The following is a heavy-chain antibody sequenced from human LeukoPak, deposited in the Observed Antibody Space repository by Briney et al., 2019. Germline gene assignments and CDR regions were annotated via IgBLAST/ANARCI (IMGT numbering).Heavy chain of an antibody. J-gene: IGHJ5*02. D-gene: IGHD3-22*01. V-gene: IGHV1-69*13. CDR1: GGTFSSYA. CDR3: ARGSFHYYDSSGPPRT. Sequence: GASVKVSCKASGGTFSSYAISWVRQAPGQGLEWMGVIIPIFGTANYAQKFQGRVTITADESTSTAYMELSSLRSEDTAVYYCARGSFHYYDSSGPPRTWGQGTLVTVSS. CDR2: IIPIFGTA.